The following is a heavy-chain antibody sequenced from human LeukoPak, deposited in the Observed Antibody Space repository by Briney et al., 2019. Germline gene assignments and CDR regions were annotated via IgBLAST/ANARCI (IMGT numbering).Heavy chain of an antibody. CDR3: ARLSLRFFDWSGHYFDY. CDR1: GGSISSSNW. CDR2: IDYSGST. J-gene: IGHJ4*02. D-gene: IGHD3-9*01. V-gene: IGHV4-39*01. Sequence: PSETLSLTCSVSGGSISSSNWWSWVRQPPGKGLEWIGSIDYSGSTYYSPSLKSRVTVSVDTSKNQFSLILSSVTAADTAVYYCARLSLRFFDWSGHYFDYWGQGTLVTVSS.